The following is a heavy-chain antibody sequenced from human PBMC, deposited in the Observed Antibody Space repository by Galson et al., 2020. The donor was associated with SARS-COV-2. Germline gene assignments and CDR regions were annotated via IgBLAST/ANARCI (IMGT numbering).Heavy chain of an antibody. V-gene: IGHV1-2*04. D-gene: IGHD2-15*01. CDR3: ARDLPLYCSGGSCHGGEGFYYYYGMDV. Sequence: ASVKVSCKASGYTFTGYYMHWVRQAPGQGLEWMGWINPNSGGTNYAQKFQGWVTMTRDTSISTAYMELSRLRSDDTAVYYCARDLPLYCSGGSCHGGEGFYYYYGMDVGGQGTTVTVSS. J-gene: IGHJ6*02. CDR2: INPNSGGT. CDR1: GYTFTGYY.